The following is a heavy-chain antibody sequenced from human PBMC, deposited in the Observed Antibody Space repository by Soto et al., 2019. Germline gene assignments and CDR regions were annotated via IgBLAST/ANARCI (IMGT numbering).Heavy chain of an antibody. Sequence: QVQLQESGPGLVKPSQTLSLTCTVSGGSISSGGYYWSWIRQHPGKGLEWIGYIYYSGSTYYNPSLKSRVTISVDTSKNQFSLKLSSVTAADTAVYYCARDQNGGHLAAGLDLRGRGTLVTVSS. CDR3: ARDQNGGHLAAGLDL. CDR1: GGSISSGGYY. CDR2: IYYSGST. D-gene: IGHD6-13*01. V-gene: IGHV4-31*03. J-gene: IGHJ2*01.